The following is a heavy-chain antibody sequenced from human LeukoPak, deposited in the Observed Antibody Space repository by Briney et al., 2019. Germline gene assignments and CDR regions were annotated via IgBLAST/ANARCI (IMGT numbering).Heavy chain of an antibody. J-gene: IGHJ4*02. Sequence: SGGSLRLTCAASGFTFSSYSMNWVRQAPGKGLEWVSSINILSNYIYYADSVKGRFTISRDNAKNSLYLQMNSLRAEDTAVYYCARGSHSSSWYSEFDYWGQGTLVTVSS. V-gene: IGHV3-21*01. CDR1: GFTFSSYS. CDR2: INILSNYI. D-gene: IGHD6-13*01. CDR3: ARGSHSSSWYSEFDY.